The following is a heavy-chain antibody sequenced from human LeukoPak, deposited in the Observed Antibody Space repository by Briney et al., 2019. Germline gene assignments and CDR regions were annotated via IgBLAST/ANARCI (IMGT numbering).Heavy chain of an antibody. V-gene: IGHV3-64D*09. CDR2: ISNNGGTT. D-gene: IGHD4-17*01. CDR3: VKDGADYGENGWFDP. J-gene: IGHJ5*02. Sequence: PGGSLRLSCSASGFTFSTYAIHWVRQGPGRGQEHVSVISNNGGTTYYAESVKGRFIISRDNSKNTLYLQMSSLRPEDTAVYYCVKDGADYGENGWFDPWGQGTLVTVSS. CDR1: GFTFSTYA.